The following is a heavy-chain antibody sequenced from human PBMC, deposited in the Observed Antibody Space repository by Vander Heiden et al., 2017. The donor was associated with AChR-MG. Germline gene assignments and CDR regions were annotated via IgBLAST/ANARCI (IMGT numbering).Heavy chain of an antibody. D-gene: IGHD6-13*01. CDR1: GFTFDDYA. J-gene: IGHJ6*02. CDR3: AKELWYSSSCMDV. CDR2: ISWNSGSI. Sequence: EVQLVESGGGLVQPGRSLRLSCAASGFTFDDYAMHWVRQAPGKGLEWVSGISWNSGSIGYADSVKGRFTISRDNAKNSLYLQMNSLRAEDTALYYCAKELWYSSSCMDVWGQGTTVTVSS. V-gene: IGHV3-9*01.